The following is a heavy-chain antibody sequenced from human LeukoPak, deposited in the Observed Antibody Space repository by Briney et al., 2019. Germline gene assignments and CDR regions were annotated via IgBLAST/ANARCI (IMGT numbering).Heavy chain of an antibody. CDR2: INPNSGGT. CDR3: ARGARPSSSWYLIDY. Sequence: ASVKVSCKSSGYTFTGYYMHWVRQAPGQGLEWMGWINPNSGGTNYAQKFQGRVTVTRDTSISTAYMELSRLRSDDTAVYYCARGARPSSSWYLIDYWGQGTLVTVSS. CDR1: GYTFTGYY. J-gene: IGHJ4*02. D-gene: IGHD6-13*01. V-gene: IGHV1-2*02.